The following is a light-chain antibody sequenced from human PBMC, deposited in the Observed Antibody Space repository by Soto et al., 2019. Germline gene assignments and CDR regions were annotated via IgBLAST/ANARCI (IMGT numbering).Light chain of an antibody. Sequence: DIQMTQSPSSLSASVGDRVTITCRASQGISNYLAWYQQKPGKVPKLLIYAASTLQSGVPSRFSGSGSGTDCTLTISSLQPEDVATYYCQKYDSAPSLTFGGGTKVEIK. CDR3: QKYDSAPSLT. J-gene: IGKJ4*01. CDR1: QGISNY. CDR2: AAS. V-gene: IGKV1-27*01.